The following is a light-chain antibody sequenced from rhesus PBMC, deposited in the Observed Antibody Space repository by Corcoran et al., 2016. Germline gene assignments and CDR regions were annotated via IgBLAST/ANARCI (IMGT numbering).Light chain of an antibody. CDR3: QQYNNWNS. J-gene: IGKJ2*01. CDR2: DAS. CDR1: QSVGSH. V-gene: IGKV3-42*02. Sequence: ETVVTQSPATLSLSPGERATLSCRASQSVGSHLAWYQQKPGQAPKLLIYDASSRATGIPDRFSGSGSGTEVTLTISSLEPEDVGVYYCQQYNNWNSFGQGTKVEIK.